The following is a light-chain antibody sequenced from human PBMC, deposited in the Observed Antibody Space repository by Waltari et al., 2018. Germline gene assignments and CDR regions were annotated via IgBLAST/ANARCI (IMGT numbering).Light chain of an antibody. CDR1: RGISTW. Sequence: DIQMTQSPPYVLASVGDTVTITSRASRGISTWLAWYQQKPGEAPKLLIYGASSLQSGVPSRFSGSGFGTDFTLTINSLQPEDFATYYCLQTNTIFSLAFGGGTKVET. CDR2: GAS. CDR3: LQTNTIFSLA. V-gene: IGKV1D-12*01. J-gene: IGKJ4*01.